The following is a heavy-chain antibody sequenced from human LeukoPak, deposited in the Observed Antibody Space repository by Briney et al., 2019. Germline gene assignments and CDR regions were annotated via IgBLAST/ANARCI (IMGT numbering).Heavy chain of an antibody. J-gene: IGHJ4*02. D-gene: IGHD3-10*01. CDR2: ISDGGGT. CDR3: ARAFQYGSGTHPFSL. Sequence: GGSLRLSCAASGFSVSNNYMIWVRQAPGKGLEWVSVISDGGGTFYADSVKGRFTISRDNFKNTLYLQMNSLRVDDTAVYYCARAFQYGSGTHPFSLWGQGTLVTVSS. V-gene: IGHV3-66*01. CDR1: GFSVSNNY.